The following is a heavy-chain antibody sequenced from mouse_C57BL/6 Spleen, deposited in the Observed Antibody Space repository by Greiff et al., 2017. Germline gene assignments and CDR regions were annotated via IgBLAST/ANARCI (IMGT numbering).Heavy chain of an antibody. Sequence: VKLQESGAELVKPGASVKLSCKASGYTFTEYTIHWVKQRSGQGLEWIGWVYPGSGSIKYNEKFKDKATLTADKSSSTVYMELSRLTSEDAAVYFCARRAQTAQVAWFAYWGQGTLVTVSA. CDR1: GYTFTEYT. D-gene: IGHD3-2*02. CDR2: VYPGSGSI. V-gene: IGHV1-62-2*01. J-gene: IGHJ3*01. CDR3: ARRAQTAQVAWFAY.